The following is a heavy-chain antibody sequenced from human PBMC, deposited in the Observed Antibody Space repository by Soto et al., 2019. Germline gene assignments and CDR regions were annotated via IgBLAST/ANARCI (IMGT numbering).Heavy chain of an antibody. CDR3: ARGGGNYDY. D-gene: IGHD4-4*01. Sequence: GGSLRLSCAASGFTFSSYAMHWVRQAPGKGLEWVAVISYDGSNKYYADSVKGRFTISRDNSKNTLYLQMNSLRAEDTAVYYCARGGGNYDYWGQGTLVTVSS. CDR2: ISYDGSNK. CDR1: GFTFSSYA. V-gene: IGHV3-30*04. J-gene: IGHJ4*02.